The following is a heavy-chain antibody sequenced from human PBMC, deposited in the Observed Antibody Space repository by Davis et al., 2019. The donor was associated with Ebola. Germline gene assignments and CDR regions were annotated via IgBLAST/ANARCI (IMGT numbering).Heavy chain of an antibody. CDR3: ASLNSSGWYLDYYYYMDV. J-gene: IGHJ6*03. CDR1: GGSISSYY. Sequence: PSETLSLTCTVSGGSISSYYWSWIRQPPGKGLEWIGYIYYSGSTNYTPSLKSRVTISVDTSKNQFSLNLSSVTAADTAVYYCASLNSSGWYLDYYYYMDVWGKGTTVTVSS. D-gene: IGHD6-19*01. CDR2: IYYSGST. V-gene: IGHV4-59*01.